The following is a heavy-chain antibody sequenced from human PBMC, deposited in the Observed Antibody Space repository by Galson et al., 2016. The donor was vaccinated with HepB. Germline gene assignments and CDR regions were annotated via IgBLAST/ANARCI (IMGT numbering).Heavy chain of an antibody. CDR1: GGSISSGGYY. Sequence: TLSLTCTVSGGSISSGGYYWSWIRQHPGKGLEWIGYIHYSGSTYYNPPLKSRVIISVDTSTNQFSLKLTSVAAADTAVYYCARSGYWYALSFDYWGQGTLIPVSS. J-gene: IGHJ4*02. CDR2: IHYSGST. V-gene: IGHV4-31*03. CDR3: ARSGYWYALSFDY. D-gene: IGHD5-18*01.